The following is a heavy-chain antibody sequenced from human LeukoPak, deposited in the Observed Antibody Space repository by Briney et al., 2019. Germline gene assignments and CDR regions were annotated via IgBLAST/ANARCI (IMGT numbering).Heavy chain of an antibody. CDR2: ISSSGSTI. CDR3: AKLWRSGYYYFDY. J-gene: IGHJ4*02. CDR1: GFTFSDYY. D-gene: IGHD3-22*01. V-gene: IGHV3-11*01. Sequence: GGSLRLSCAASGFTFSDYYMSWIRQAPGKGLEWVSYISSSGSTIYYADSVKGRFTISRDNAKNSLYLQMNSLRAEDTAVYYCAKLWRSGYYYFDYWGQGALVTVSS.